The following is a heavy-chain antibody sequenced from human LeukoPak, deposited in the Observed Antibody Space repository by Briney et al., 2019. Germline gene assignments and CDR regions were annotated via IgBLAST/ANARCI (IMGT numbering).Heavy chain of an antibody. Sequence: SETLSLTCTVSGASVSSGSYYWSWIRQPPGKGLEWIGYIYDNGNTDYNPSLKSRVTISVDTSKKQLSLKLSSVTAADTAVYYCARGYRSSWYGRSFDYWGQETLVTVSS. CDR2: IYDNGNT. J-gene: IGHJ4*02. V-gene: IGHV4-61*01. CDR1: GASVSSGSYY. D-gene: IGHD6-13*01. CDR3: ARGYRSSWYGRSFDY.